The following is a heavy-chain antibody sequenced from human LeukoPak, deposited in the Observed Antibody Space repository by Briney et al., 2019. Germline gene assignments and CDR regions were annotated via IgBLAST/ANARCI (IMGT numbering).Heavy chain of an antibody. CDR2: ISGSGGST. CDR3: ARARWELLPPDFDY. V-gene: IGHV3-23*01. J-gene: IGHJ4*02. D-gene: IGHD1-26*01. CDR1: GFTFSSYA. Sequence: GGSLRLSCAASGFTFSSYAMSWVRQAPGKGLEWVSAISGSGGSTYYADSVKGRFTISRDNSKNTLYLQMNCLRAEDTAVYYCARARWELLPPDFDYWGQGTLVTVSS.